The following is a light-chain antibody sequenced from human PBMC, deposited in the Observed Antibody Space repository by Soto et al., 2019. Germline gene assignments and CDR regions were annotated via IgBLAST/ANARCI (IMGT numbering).Light chain of an antibody. CDR2: GAP. CDR3: QQYNTWHPKMA. V-gene: IGKV3-15*01. J-gene: IGKJ1*01. CDR1: QSVSSD. Sequence: VVTQSPATLSVFPGETATLSCRASQSVSSDLAWYQQSPGQAPMFLIYGAPTRATGIPARFRGSGFGTEFRLTISSLQSEDFATYYCQQYNTWHPKMAFGRGTKVDIK.